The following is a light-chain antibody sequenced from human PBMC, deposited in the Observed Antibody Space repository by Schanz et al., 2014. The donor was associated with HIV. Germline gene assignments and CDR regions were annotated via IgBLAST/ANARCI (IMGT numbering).Light chain of an antibody. CDR3: SSFAGNNKLL. V-gene: IGLV2-14*03. CDR2: DVT. Sequence: QSALTQPASVSGSPGQSITISCAGTNSDIGAYNLVSWYQQHPGKAPKLMLYDVTYRPSGVSNRFSGSKSGSTASLTISGLQAEDEADYYCSSFAGNNKLLFGGGTKLTVL. CDR1: NSDIGAYNL. J-gene: IGLJ2*01.